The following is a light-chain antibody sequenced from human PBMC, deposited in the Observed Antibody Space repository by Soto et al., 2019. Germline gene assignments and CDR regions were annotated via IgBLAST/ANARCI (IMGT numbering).Light chain of an antibody. CDR1: QTISTY. V-gene: IGKV1-39*01. Sequence: IQMIQSPSSLAASVGDRVTITCRASQTISTYVNWYRQKSGAAPELLIYDASTLQSGVPSRFRGGGSGTDFTLTISSLQLEDFATYYCQQSYNTPQTFGQGTKVDIK. CDR3: QQSYNTPQT. J-gene: IGKJ1*01. CDR2: DAS.